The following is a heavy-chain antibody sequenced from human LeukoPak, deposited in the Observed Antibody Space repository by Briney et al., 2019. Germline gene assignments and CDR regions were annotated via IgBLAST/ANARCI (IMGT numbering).Heavy chain of an antibody. D-gene: IGHD1-26*01. CDR1: GFTFSTCG. CDR2: IPSDGSNK. J-gene: IGHJ4*02. CDR3: SKAKPVGVY. V-gene: IGHV3-30*02. Sequence: GGSLRLSCAASGFTFSTCGMPWVRQAPGKGLEWVAFIPSDGSNKYYADSVKGRFTISRDNSKNTLYLQMNSLRVEDTAVYYCSKAKPVGVYLRQGTLVTVSS.